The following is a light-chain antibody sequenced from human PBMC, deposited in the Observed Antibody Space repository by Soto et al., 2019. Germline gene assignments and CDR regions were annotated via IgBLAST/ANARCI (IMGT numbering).Light chain of an antibody. Sequence: EIVVTQSPGTLSLSPGERATLSCRASQSVSSSYLAWYQQKPGQAPRLLIYGASSRATGIQDRFSGSGSGTDFTLTISRLEPEDFAVYYCQQYSSSPGYTFGQGTKLEIK. CDR2: GAS. V-gene: IGKV3-20*01. CDR3: QQYSSSPGYT. CDR1: QSVSSSY. J-gene: IGKJ2*01.